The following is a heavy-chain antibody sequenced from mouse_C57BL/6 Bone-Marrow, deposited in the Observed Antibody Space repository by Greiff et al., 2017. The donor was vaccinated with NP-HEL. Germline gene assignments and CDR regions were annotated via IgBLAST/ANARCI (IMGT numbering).Heavy chain of an antibody. Sequence: VQLKESGGGLVQPGESLKLSCESNEYEFPSHDMSWVRKTPEKRLELVAAINSDGGSTYYPDTMERRFIISRDNTKKTLYLQMSSLRSEDTALYYCARQMVTTRGYWYFDVWGTGTTVTVSS. CDR1: EYEFPSHD. J-gene: IGHJ1*03. V-gene: IGHV5-2*01. CDR2: INSDGGST. D-gene: IGHD2-3*01. CDR3: ARQMVTTRGYWYFDV.